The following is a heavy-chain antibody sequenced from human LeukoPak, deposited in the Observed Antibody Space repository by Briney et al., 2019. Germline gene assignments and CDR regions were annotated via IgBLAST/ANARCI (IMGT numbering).Heavy chain of an antibody. J-gene: IGHJ6*02. V-gene: IGHV1-2*02. CDR3: ARRLDTAMVPSGMDV. Sequence: ASVNLSFKASGYTFTGYYMYWVRLAPGQGLELMGWINPNSGGTNYAQTFQGRVTMTRDPSISTAYMELSRLTPDDTAVYYCARRLDTAMVPSGMDVWGQGTTVTVSS. D-gene: IGHD5-18*01. CDR2: INPNSGGT. CDR1: GYTFTGYY.